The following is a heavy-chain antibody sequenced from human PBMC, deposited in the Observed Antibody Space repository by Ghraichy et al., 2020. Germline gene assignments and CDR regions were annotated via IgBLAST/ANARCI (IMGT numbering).Heavy chain of an antibody. CDR3: ARFPYSSSLGI. Sequence: GGSLRLSCAASGFTFSSYWMHWVRQAPGKGLVWVSRINSDGSSTSYADSVKGRFTISRDNAKNTLYLQMNSLRAEDTAVYYCARFPYSSSLGIWGQGTMVTVSS. CDR1: GFTFSSYW. V-gene: IGHV3-74*01. CDR2: INSDGSST. D-gene: IGHD6-13*01. J-gene: IGHJ3*02.